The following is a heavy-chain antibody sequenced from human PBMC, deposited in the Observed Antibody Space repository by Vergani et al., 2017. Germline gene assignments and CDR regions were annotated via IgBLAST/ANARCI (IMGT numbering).Heavy chain of an antibody. V-gene: IGHV3-49*04. CDR1: GFTFGDYA. CDR3: TISSRAARHHQYYYYGMDV. D-gene: IGHD6-6*01. Sequence: EVQLVESGGGLVQPGRSLRLSCTASGFTFGDYAMSWVRQAPGKGLEWVGCIRSKAYGGTTEYAASVKCRFTISRDDSKRIAYLQINRLKNEDTAVYYCTISSRAARHHQYYYYGMDVWGQGTTVTVSS. J-gene: IGHJ6*02. CDR2: IRSKAYGGTT.